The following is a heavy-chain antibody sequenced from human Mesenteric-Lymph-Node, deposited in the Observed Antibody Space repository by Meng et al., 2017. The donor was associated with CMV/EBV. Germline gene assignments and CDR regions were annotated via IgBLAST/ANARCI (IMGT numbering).Heavy chain of an antibody. J-gene: IGHJ5*02. CDR2: SNAGNGNT. D-gene: IGHD2-2*01. Sequence: ASVKVSCKASGYTFTSYAMHWVRQAPGQRLEWMGWSNAGNGNTKYSQEFQGRVTITRDTSASTAYMELSSLRSDDTAVYYCARGCERTTTSCYNWFDPWGQGTLVTVSS. V-gene: IGHV1-3*02. CDR1: GYTFTSYA. CDR3: ARGCERTTTSCYNWFDP.